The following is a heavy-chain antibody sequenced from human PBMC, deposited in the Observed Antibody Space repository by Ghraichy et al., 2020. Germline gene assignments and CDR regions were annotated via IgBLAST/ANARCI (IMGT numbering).Heavy chain of an antibody. CDR3: AMGWHGYSSGWYAY. Sequence: SETLSLTCTVSGGSISSSSYYWGWIRQPPGKGLEWIGSIYYSGSTYYNPSLKSRVTISVDTSKNQFSLKLSSVTAADTAVYYCAMGWHGYSSGWYAYWGQGTLVTVSS. V-gene: IGHV4-39*01. CDR2: IYYSGST. D-gene: IGHD6-19*01. CDR1: GGSISSSSYY. J-gene: IGHJ4*02.